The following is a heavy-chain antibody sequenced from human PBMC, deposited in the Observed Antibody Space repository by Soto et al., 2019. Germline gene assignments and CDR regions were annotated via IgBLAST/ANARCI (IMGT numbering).Heavy chain of an antibody. CDR1: GFTVSSNY. J-gene: IGHJ5*02. V-gene: IGHV3-53*01. CDR3: ARDPTGDTAMS. D-gene: IGHD5-18*01. Sequence: GGSLRLSCAASGFTVSSNYMSWVRQAPGKGLEWVSVIYSGGSTYYADSVKGRFTISRDNSKNTLYLQMNSLRAEDTAVYYCARDPTGDTAMSWGQGTLVTVSS. CDR2: IYSGGST.